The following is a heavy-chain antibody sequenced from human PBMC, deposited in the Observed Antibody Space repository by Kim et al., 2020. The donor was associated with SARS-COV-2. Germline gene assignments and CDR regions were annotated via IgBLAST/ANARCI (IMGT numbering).Heavy chain of an antibody. CDR3: AKGGGNSYGYVPH. CDR1: GFTFTTFA. CDR2: ISNTGGST. V-gene: IGHV3-23*01. D-gene: IGHD5-18*01. J-gene: IGHJ1*01. Sequence: GGSLRLSCAASGFTFTTFAMSWVRQAPGKGLEWVSLISNTGGSTYYADSVKGRFTISRDDSKNTLYLQMNTLRAEDTAVYYCAKGGGNSYGYVPHWCQG.